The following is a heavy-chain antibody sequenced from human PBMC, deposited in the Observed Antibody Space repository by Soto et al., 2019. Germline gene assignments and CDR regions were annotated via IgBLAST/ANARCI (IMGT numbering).Heavy chain of an antibody. D-gene: IGHD3-3*01. V-gene: IGHV3-23*01. CDR2: ISGSGGST. CDR3: AKDGSPLEWLLYRSYDAFDI. J-gene: IGHJ3*02. Sequence: EVQLLESGGGLVQPGGSLRLSCAASGFTFSSYAMSWVRQAPGKGLEWVSAISGSGGSTYYADSVKGRFTISRDNSKNTLYLQMNSLRAEDTAVYYCAKDGSPLEWLLYRSYDAFDIWGQGTMVTVSS. CDR1: GFTFSSYA.